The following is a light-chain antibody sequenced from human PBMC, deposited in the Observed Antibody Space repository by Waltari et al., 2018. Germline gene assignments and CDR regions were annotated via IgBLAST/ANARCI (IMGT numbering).Light chain of an antibody. Sequence: EIVLTQSPATLSLSPGARATLPCRASQSVSTFLAWHQQKPGQAPRLLIYDASNRATGIPARFSGSGSGTDFTLTISSLDPEDFAVYFCQQRSNWLPLTFGGGTKVEIK. CDR1: QSVSTF. V-gene: IGKV3-11*01. CDR3: QQRSNWLPLT. J-gene: IGKJ4*01. CDR2: DAS.